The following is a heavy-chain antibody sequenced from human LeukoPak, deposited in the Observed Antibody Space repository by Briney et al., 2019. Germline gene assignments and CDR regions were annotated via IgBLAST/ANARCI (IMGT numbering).Heavy chain of an antibody. D-gene: IGHD6-19*01. CDR3: ARQVAVAGPRLDY. Sequence: SETLSLTCTVSGGSISSSSYYWGWIRQPPGKGLEWIESIYYSGSTYYNPSLKSRVTISVDTSKNQFSLKLSSVTAADTAVYYCARQVAVAGPRLDYWGQGTLVTVSS. CDR1: GGSISSSSYY. V-gene: IGHV4-39*01. J-gene: IGHJ4*02. CDR2: IYYSGST.